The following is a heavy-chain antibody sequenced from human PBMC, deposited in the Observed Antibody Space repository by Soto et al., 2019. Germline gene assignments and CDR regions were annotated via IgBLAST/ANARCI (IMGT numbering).Heavy chain of an antibody. CDR3: VTEYDSFDPYFGF. CDR1: GFPFNAYG. CDR2: ISQDGSDT. D-gene: IGHD1-1*01. J-gene: IGHJ4*02. V-gene: IGHV3-30*03. Sequence: QVQLLESGGGVVQPGGSLRLSCAASGFPFNAYGVHWVRQAPGKGLEWVAFISQDGSDTFSADSVRGRFSISRDNSKNTLFLLMNSLRAEDTAVYYWVTEYDSFDPYFGFWGQGTLVTVSS.